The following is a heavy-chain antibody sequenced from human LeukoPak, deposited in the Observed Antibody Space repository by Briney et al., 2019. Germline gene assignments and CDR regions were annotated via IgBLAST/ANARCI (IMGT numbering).Heavy chain of an antibody. V-gene: IGHV1-46*01. CDR3: ARDQEGFDY. CDR1: GYSFTSNY. CDR2: IYPRDGST. J-gene: IGHJ4*02. Sequence: ASVKVSCEVSGYSFTSNYIHWVRQAPGQGLERMGMIYPRDGSTSYAQRFQDRVTVTRDTSTSTVHMELSGLRSEDTAVYYCARDQEGFDYWGQGTLVTVSS.